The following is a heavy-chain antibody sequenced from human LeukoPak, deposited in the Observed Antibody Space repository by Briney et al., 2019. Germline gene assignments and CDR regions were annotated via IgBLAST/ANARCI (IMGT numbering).Heavy chain of an antibody. CDR2: INHSGST. J-gene: IGHJ4*02. D-gene: IGHD3-22*01. V-gene: IGHV4-34*01. CDR3: ARGRSSGYYVGLAEYYFDY. Sequence: SETLSLTCAVYGGSFSGYYWSWIRQPPGKGLEWIGEINHSGSTNYNPSLKSRVTISVDTSKNQFSLKLSSVTAADTAVYYCARGRSSGYYVGLAEYYFDYWGREPLVTVSS. CDR1: GGSFSGYY.